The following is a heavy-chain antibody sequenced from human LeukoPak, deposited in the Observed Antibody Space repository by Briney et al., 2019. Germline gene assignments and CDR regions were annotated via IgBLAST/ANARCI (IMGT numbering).Heavy chain of an antibody. CDR3: ANTGHSSSWYERNFDC. Sequence: GGSLRLSCAASGFTVSNNYMNWVRQAPGKGLEWVSVIYSGGSTYYADSVKGRFTISRDYSKNTLYLQMNSLRAEDTAVYYCANTGHSSSWYERNFDCWGQGTLVTVSS. V-gene: IGHV3-53*01. J-gene: IGHJ4*02. D-gene: IGHD6-13*01. CDR1: GFTVSNNY. CDR2: IYSGGST.